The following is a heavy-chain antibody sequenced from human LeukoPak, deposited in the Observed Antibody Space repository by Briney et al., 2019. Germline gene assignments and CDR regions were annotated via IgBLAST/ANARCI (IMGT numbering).Heavy chain of an antibody. Sequence: ASVKVSCNASGYTFSGYYMHWVRQAPGQGLKWMGWINPNSGGTNYAQKFQGRVTMTRDTSISTAYMELSRLRSDDTAVYYCARADLHDYVWGSYRPNNWFDPWGQGTLVTVSS. D-gene: IGHD3-16*02. CDR2: INPNSGGT. CDR3: ARADLHDYVWGSYRPNNWFDP. J-gene: IGHJ5*02. CDR1: GYTFSGYY. V-gene: IGHV1-2*02.